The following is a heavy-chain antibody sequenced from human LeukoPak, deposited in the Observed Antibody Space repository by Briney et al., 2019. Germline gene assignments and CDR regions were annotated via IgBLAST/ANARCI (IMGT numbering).Heavy chain of an antibody. D-gene: IGHD3-22*01. CDR3: AKSNGYGLIDI. J-gene: IGHJ3*02. CDR1: GFTLSSYA. CDR2: VYYSGKT. Sequence: GTLRLSCVASGFTLSSYAMSWVRQAPGKGLEWVGSVYYSGKTFYSPSLKSRVTISLDTSRNQFSLKLNSVTAADTAVYYCAKSNGYGLIDIWGQGTMVTVSS. V-gene: IGHV4-38-2*01.